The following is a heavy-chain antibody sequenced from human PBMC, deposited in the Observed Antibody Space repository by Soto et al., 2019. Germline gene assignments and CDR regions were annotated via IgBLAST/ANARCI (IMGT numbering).Heavy chain of an antibody. Sequence: SVKVSCKASGFTFTSSAVQWVRQARGQRLEWLGWIVVGSGNTNYAQKFQERVTITRDMSTSTAYMELSSLRSEDTAVYYCAAEASWRDGYNSWGQGTLVTVSS. V-gene: IGHV1-58*01. CDR3: AAEASWRDGYNS. J-gene: IGHJ4*02. D-gene: IGHD5-12*01. CDR2: IVVGSGNT. CDR1: GFTFTSSA.